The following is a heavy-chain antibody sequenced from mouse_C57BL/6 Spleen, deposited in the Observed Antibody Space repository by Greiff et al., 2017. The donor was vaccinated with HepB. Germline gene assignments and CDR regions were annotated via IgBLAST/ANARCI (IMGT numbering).Heavy chain of an antibody. CDR2: ISDGGSYT. J-gene: IGHJ2*01. CDR1: GFTFSSYA. D-gene: IGHD2-5*01. CDR3: ARDGAYYSNSGFDY. V-gene: IGHV5-4*01. Sequence: EVNLVESGGGLVKPGGSLKLSCAASGFTFSSYAMSWVRQTPEKRLEWVATISDGGSYTYYPDNVKGRFTISRDNAKNNLYLQMSHLTSEDTAMYYCARDGAYYSNSGFDYWGQGTTLTVSS.